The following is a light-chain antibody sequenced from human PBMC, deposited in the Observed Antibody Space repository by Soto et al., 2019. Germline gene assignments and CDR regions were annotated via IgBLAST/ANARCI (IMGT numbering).Light chain of an antibody. CDR1: TSDVGGYNY. CDR2: EVS. J-gene: IGLJ1*01. CDR3: SSDKSSGTLFV. Sequence: QSALTQPASVSGSPGQSITISCGGTTSDVGGYNYVSWYQQHPGKAPKLIIYEVSIRPSGVSNRFSGSKSGSTSALTIAGHQADDEADYYCSSDKSSGTLFVFGTGTKLTVL. V-gene: IGLV2-14*01.